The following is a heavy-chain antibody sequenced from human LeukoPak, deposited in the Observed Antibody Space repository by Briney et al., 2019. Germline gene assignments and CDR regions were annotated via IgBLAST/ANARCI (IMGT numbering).Heavy chain of an antibody. Sequence: PSQTLSLTCAVSGGSISSGGYSWSWVRQPPGEGLEWVGYIYHSGSTYYNPSHQSRVTISLDRSKNQFSLKLSSMTAADTAVYYCASGNTGYDRDSFDIWGQGTMVTVSS. J-gene: IGHJ3*02. CDR2: IYHSGST. CDR3: ASGNTGYDRDSFDI. V-gene: IGHV4-30-2*01. D-gene: IGHD5-12*01. CDR1: GGSISSGGYS.